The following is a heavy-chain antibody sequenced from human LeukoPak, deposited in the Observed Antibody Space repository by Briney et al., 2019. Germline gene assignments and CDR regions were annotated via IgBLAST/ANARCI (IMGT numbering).Heavy chain of an antibody. Sequence: SVKVSCKASGGTFSSYAISWVRQAPGQGLEWMGGIIPIFGTANYAQKFQGRATITADESTSTAYMELSSLRSEDTAVYYCARTGDYGDYEADYWGQGTLVTVSS. CDR1: GGTFSSYA. CDR2: IIPIFGTA. V-gene: IGHV1-69*13. CDR3: ARTGDYGDYEADY. J-gene: IGHJ4*02. D-gene: IGHD4-17*01.